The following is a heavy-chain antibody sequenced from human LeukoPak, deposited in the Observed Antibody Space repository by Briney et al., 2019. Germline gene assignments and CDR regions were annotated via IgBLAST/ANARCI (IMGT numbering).Heavy chain of an antibody. CDR2: IHYSGST. V-gene: IGHV4-59*08. CDR1: GGSFSGYY. Sequence: PSETLSLTCAVYGGSFSGYYWSWIRQPPGKGLEWIGYIHYSGSTNYNPSLKSRVTISVDTSKNQFSLKLSSVTAADTAVYYCARGIAAAGFFNWFDPWGQGTLVTVSS. D-gene: IGHD6-13*01. CDR3: ARGIAAAGFFNWFDP. J-gene: IGHJ5*02.